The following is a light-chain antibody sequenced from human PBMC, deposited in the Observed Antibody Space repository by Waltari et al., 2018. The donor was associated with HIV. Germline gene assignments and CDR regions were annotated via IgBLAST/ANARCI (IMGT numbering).Light chain of an antibody. CDR2: GAS. CDR1: QSVSSSS. V-gene: IGKV3-20*01. CDR3: QQYGSSPKT. J-gene: IGKJ1*01. Sequence: EILLTQSPGTLSLSPGERATLSCRASQSVSSSSLAWYQQKPGQAPRLLIYGASSRATGIPDRFSGGGSGADFTLTISRLEPEDFAVYYCQQYGSSPKTFGQGTKVEIK.